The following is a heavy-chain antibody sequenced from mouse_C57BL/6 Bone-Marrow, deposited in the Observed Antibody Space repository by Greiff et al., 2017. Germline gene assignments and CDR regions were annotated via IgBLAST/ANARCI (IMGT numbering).Heavy chain of an antibody. Sequence: EVQLVESGGGLVKPGGSLKFSCAASGFTFSGYSMPWVRQTPEKSLEGVATIGGGGGKTYYPDSVKGRFTIARDTAKNTLYLQMSSLRSEDTALYYGERQDLLLQRYCDYWGQGTTLTVSS. V-gene: IGHV5-9*01. J-gene: IGHJ2*01. CDR3: ERQDLLLQRYCDY. D-gene: IGHD1-1*01. CDR2: IGGGGGKT. CDR1: GFTFSGYS.